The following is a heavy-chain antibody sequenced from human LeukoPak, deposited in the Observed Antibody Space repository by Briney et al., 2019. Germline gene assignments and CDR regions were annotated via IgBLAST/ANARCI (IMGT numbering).Heavy chain of an antibody. CDR3: ARASFYDSSGYDY. V-gene: IGHV4-61*02. CDR2: IYTSGST. Sequence: SETLSLTCTVSGGSISSGSYYWSWIRQPAGKGLEWIGRIYTSGSTNYNPSLKSRVTISVDTSKNQFSLKLSSVTAADTAVYYCARASFYDSSGYDYWGQGTLVTVSS. J-gene: IGHJ4*02. D-gene: IGHD3-22*01. CDR1: GGSISSGSYY.